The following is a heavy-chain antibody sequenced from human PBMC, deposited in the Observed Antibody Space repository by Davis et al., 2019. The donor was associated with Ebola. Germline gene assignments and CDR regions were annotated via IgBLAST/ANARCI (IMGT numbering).Heavy chain of an antibody. V-gene: IGHV5-51*01. CDR1: GYTFTSYW. CDR3: ARAGGSVTTVTNNAFDI. D-gene: IGHD4-17*01. J-gene: IGHJ3*02. Sequence: GESLKISCKGSGYTFTSYWIGWVRQMPGKGLEWMGIIYPGDSDTRYSPSLQGQVTISADKSITTAYLQWSSLKASDTAMYYCARAGGSVTTVTNNAFDIWGQGTMVTVSS. CDR2: IYPGDSDT.